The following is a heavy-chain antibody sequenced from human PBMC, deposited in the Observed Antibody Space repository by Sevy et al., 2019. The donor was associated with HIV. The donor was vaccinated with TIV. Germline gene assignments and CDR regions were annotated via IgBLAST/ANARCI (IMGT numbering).Heavy chain of an antibody. V-gene: IGHV5-51*01. J-gene: IGHJ4*02. CDR2: IYPGDSHT. CDR1: GYSFTYYW. Sequence: GESLKISCKGSGYSFTYYWIGWVRQMPGKGLEWMGIIYPGDSHTIYSPSFQGQVSIPADKSISTAYLQWSSLKASDTAMYYCARGNYYDSSGYYPTSFDYWGQGTLVTVSS. D-gene: IGHD3-22*01. CDR3: ARGNYYDSSGYYPTSFDY.